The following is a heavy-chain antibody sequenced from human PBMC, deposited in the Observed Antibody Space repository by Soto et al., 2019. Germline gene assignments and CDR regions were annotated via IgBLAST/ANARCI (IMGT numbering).Heavy chain of an antibody. J-gene: IGHJ5*02. CDR2: IYYSGST. V-gene: IGHV4-39*01. CDR3: ASEVLVVVGDWFDP. CDR1: GGSISSSSYY. Sequence: PSETLSLTCTVSGGSISSSSYYWGWIRQPPGKGLEWIGSIYYSGSTYYNPSLKSRVTISVDTSKNQFSLKLSSVTAADTAVYYCASEVLVVVGDWFDPWGQGTLVTVSS. D-gene: IGHD2-2*01.